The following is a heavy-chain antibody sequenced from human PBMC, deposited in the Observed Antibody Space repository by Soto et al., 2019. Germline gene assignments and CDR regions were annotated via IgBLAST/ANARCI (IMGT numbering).Heavy chain of an antibody. CDR1: GGTFSSYA. V-gene: IGHV1-69*13. D-gene: IGHD3-22*01. J-gene: IGHJ4*02. CDR3: ARGVRASHYYDSSGFVDFDY. Sequence: SVKVSCKASGGTFSSYAISWVRQAPGQGLEWMGGIIPIFGTANYAQKFQGRVTITADESTSTAYMELSSLRSEDTAVYYCARGVRASHYYDSSGFVDFDYWGQGTLVTVSS. CDR2: IIPIFGTA.